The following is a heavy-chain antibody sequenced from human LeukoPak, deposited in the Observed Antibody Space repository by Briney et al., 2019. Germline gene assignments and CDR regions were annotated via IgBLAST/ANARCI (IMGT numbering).Heavy chain of an antibody. CDR3: AREDAVVPAAIVDY. CDR1: GYTFTSYG. Sequence: ASVKVSCKASGYTFTSYGISWVRQAPGQGLEWMGWISAYNGNTNYAQKLQGRVTMTTDTSTSTAYTELRSLRSDDTAVYYCAREDAVVPAAIVDYWGQGTLVTVSS. J-gene: IGHJ4*02. D-gene: IGHD2-2*01. V-gene: IGHV1-18*01. CDR2: ISAYNGNT.